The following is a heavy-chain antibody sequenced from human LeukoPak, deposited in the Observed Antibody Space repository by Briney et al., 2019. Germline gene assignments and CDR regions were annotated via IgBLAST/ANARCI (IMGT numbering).Heavy chain of an antibody. CDR3: ARDSYYYGSGSYYDYYYSYYYMDV. Sequence: ASVKVSCKASGYTFTSYGISWVRQAPGQGLEWMGWISAYNGNTNYAQKLQGRVTMTTDTSTSTAYMELRSLRSDDTAVYYCARDSYYYGSGSYYDYYYSYYYMDVWGKGTTVTISS. V-gene: IGHV1-18*01. CDR2: ISAYNGNT. D-gene: IGHD3-10*01. CDR1: GYTFTSYG. J-gene: IGHJ6*03.